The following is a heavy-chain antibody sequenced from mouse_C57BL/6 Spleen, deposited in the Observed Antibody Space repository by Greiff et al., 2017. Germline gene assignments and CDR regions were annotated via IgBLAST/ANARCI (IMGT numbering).Heavy chain of an antibody. J-gene: IGHJ2*01. CDR2: INPSNGGT. D-gene: IGHD4-1*01. Sequence: VQLQQPGTELVKPGASVKLSCKASGYTFTSYWMHWVKQRPGQGLEWIGNINPSNGGTNCNEKFKSKATLTVDKSSSTAYMQLSSLTSEDSAVYYCAREETGKDYFDYWGQGTTLTVSS. CDR3: AREETGKDYFDY. CDR1: GYTFTSYW. V-gene: IGHV1-53*01.